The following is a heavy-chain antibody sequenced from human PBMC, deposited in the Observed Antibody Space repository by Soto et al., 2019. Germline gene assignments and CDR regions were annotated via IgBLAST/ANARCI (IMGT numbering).Heavy chain of an antibody. Sequence: PSETLSLTCSVSGYSISSGFYWGWIRQPPGKGLQWIGNIYHSGNTYYNPSLKSRVTISVDTSKNQFSLRLTSVSAADTAVYFCARERAGGPVGYWGQGTLVTVSS. CDR2: IYHSGNT. CDR3: ARERAGGPVGY. J-gene: IGHJ4*02. V-gene: IGHV4-38-2*02. CDR1: GYSISSGFY.